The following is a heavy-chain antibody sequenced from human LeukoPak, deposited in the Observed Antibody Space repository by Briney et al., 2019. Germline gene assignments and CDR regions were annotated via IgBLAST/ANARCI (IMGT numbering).Heavy chain of an antibody. D-gene: IGHD3-3*01. V-gene: IGHV4-4*09. CDR1: GGSISSYY. J-gene: IGHJ2*01. CDR3: ARRGYDLWSGYHPEYWYFDL. Sequence: SETLSLTCTVSGGSISSYYWSWIRQPPGKGLEWIGYIYTSGSTNYNPSLKSRVTISVDTSKNQFSLKLSSVTAADTAVYYCARRGYDLWSGYHPEYWYFDLWGRGTLVTVPS. CDR2: IYTSGST.